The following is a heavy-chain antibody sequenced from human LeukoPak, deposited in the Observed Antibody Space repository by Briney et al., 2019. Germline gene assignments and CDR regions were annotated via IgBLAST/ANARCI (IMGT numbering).Heavy chain of an antibody. J-gene: IGHJ4*02. V-gene: IGHV3-23*01. CDR3: AKGEVKFDF. D-gene: IGHD3-16*01. Sequence: GGSLRLSCAASGFTFSSYGMSWVRQAPGKGLEWVSTISGSGGSTYYADSVKGRFAISRDNYKNTLYLRMNSLRAEDTAVYYCAKGEVKFDFWGQGTLVTVPS. CDR2: ISGSGGST. CDR1: GFTFSSYG.